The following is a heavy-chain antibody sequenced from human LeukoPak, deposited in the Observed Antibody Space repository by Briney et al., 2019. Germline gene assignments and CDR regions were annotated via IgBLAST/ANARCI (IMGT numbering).Heavy chain of an antibody. D-gene: IGHD6-13*01. J-gene: IGHJ4*02. CDR1: GFTFSNYA. V-gene: IGHV3-23*01. CDR3: AKLSSGISDY. Sequence: GGSLRLSCAASGFTFSNYAMNWVRQALGKGLEWVSTIGGPGGSTYYADSVKGRFTISRDNSKNTLYLQMNSLRAEDTAVYYCAKLSSGISDYWGRGTLVTVSS. CDR2: IGGPGGST.